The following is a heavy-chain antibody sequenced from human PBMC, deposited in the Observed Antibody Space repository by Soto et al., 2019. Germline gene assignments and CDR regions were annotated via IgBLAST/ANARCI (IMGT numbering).Heavy chain of an antibody. CDR1: GGSISSRSYY. CDR2: IYYSGNT. CDR3: VRHRSSSGYYLDY. J-gene: IGHJ4*02. D-gene: IGHD3-22*01. V-gene: IGHV4-39*01. Sequence: QLQLQESGPGLVKPSETLPLTCAVSGGSISSRSYYWGWIRQPPGKGLEWIGSIYYSGNTFYNPSLKSLLTITVYTSKNQFSLRLSSVTAADTSVFYCVRHRSSSGYYLDYWGQGTLVTVSS.